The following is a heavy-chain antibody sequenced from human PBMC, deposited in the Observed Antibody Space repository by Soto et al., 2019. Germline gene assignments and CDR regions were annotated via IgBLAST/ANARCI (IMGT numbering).Heavy chain of an antibody. CDR2: ISWNSGSI. CDR3: AKDASSSSWPNYYYYMDV. V-gene: IGHV3-9*01. D-gene: IGHD6-13*01. Sequence: GGSLRLSCAASGFTFDDYAMHWVRQAPGKGLEWVSGISWNSGSIGYADSVKGRFTISRDNAKNSPYLQMNSLRAEDTALYYCAKDASSSSWPNYYYYMDVWGKGTTVTVSS. J-gene: IGHJ6*03. CDR1: GFTFDDYA.